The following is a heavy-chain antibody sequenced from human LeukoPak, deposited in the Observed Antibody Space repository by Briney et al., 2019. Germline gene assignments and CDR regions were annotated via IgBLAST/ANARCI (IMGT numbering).Heavy chain of an antibody. D-gene: IGHD1-26*01. J-gene: IGHJ4*02. CDR1: GGSLSSYY. V-gene: IGHV4-59*08. Sequence: PSETLSLTCTVSGGSLSSYYWSWVRQSPGKGLEWIGYVYYSGTTNYNPSLKSRVTISIDTSKNQFSLRLSSVTAADTAVYYCARRAGASGGADSWGQGTLVTVSS. CDR2: VYYSGTT. CDR3: ARRAGASGGADS.